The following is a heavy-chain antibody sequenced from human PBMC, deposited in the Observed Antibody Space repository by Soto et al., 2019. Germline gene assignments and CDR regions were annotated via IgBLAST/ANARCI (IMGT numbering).Heavy chain of an antibody. CDR1: GGSFSGYY. J-gene: IGHJ4*02. CDR3: ARDPTRWLQSSWRR. D-gene: IGHD6-13*01. CDR2: INHSGST. Sequence: SETLSLTCAVYGGSFSGYYWSWIRQPPGKGLEWMGEINHSGSTNYNPSLKRRGTISLDTSKNQFSLKLSSVTAADTAVYYCARDPTRWLQSSWRRWGQGTLVTVSS. V-gene: IGHV4-34*01.